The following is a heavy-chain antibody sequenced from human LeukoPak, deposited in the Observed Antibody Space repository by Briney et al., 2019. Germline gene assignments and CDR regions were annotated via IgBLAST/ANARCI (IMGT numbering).Heavy chain of an antibody. J-gene: IGHJ4*02. V-gene: IGHV3-74*01. CDR3: ARGDYYYDSSGYWYFDY. D-gene: IGHD3-22*01. CDR1: GFTFSSYL. Sequence: GGSLRLSCAASGFTFSSYLMHWVRQAPGKGLVWVSRINSDGSSTSYADSVKGRFTISRDNAKNTLYLQMNSLRAEDTAVYYCARGDYYYDSSGYWYFDYWGQGTLVTVSS. CDR2: INSDGSST.